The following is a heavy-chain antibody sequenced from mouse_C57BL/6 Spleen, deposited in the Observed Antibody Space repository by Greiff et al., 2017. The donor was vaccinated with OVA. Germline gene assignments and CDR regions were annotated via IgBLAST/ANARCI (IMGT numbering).Heavy chain of an antibody. CDR3: ARDSNYLYYYAMDY. V-gene: IGHV1-81*01. J-gene: IGHJ4*01. Sequence: QVQLKESGAELARPGASVKLSCKASGYTFTSYGLSWVKQRTGQGLEWIGEIYPRSGNTYYNEKFKGKATLTADKSSSTAYMELRSLTSEDSAVYFCARDSNYLYYYAMDYWGQGTSVTVSS. CDR2: IYPRSGNT. D-gene: IGHD2-5*01. CDR1: GYTFTSYG.